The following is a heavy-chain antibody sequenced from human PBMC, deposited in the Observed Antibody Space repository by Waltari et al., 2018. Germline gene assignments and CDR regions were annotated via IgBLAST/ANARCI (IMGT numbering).Heavy chain of an antibody. CDR1: GFPVSSHY. J-gene: IGHJ4*02. V-gene: IGHV3-66*01. D-gene: IGHD5-12*01. CDR3: ARDLSRDGYNDGDY. CDR2: IYSGGST. Sequence: EVQLVESGGGLVQPGGSLRLSCAASGFPVSSHYMRGFRQAPGKGLEWVSVIYSGGSTYYADSGKGRFTISRDNSKNTLYLQMNSLRAEDTAVYYCARDLSRDGYNDGDYWGQGTLVTVSS.